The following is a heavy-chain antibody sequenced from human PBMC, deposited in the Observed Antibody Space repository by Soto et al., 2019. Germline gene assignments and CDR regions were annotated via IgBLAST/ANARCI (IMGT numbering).Heavy chain of an antibody. CDR3: AGGGVRGVITRTRDYYGMDV. V-gene: IGHV5-51*01. D-gene: IGHD3-10*01. J-gene: IGHJ6*02. CDR1: GYSFTEYW. Sequence: PGESLKISCQGSGYSFTEYWIGWVRQMPGKGLEWMGITYPGDSDTRYGPSFQGQVTISADKSISTAYLQWSSLKASDTAMYYCAGGGVRGVITRTRDYYGMDVWGQGTTVTVSS. CDR2: TYPGDSDT.